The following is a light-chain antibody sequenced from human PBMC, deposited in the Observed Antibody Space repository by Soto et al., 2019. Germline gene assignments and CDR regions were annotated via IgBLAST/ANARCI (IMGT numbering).Light chain of an antibody. J-gene: IGKJ5*01. Sequence: IVLTQSPGTLSLSPGERSTLSCSSSQSVSSYLAWYQQKPGQAPRLLISDASNRATGIPARFSGSGSETDFTLTISSLEPEDFAVYYCQQRYSWPPITFGQGTRLEI. CDR3: QQRYSWPPIT. CDR2: DAS. V-gene: IGKV3-11*01. CDR1: QSVSSY.